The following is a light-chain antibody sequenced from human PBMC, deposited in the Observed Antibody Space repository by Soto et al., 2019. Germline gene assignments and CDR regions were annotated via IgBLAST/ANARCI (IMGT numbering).Light chain of an antibody. J-gene: IGLJ2*01. CDR2: DVT. CDR1: SSDVGGYNY. CDR3: SSYAGSNNLV. V-gene: IGLV2-8*01. Sequence: QSALTQPPSASGSPGQSVTISCTGTSSDVGGYNYVSWYQQHPGKAPKLMIYDVTKRPSGVPDRLSGSKSGNTASLTVAGLQADDEADYFCSSYAGSNNLVFGGGTQLTVL.